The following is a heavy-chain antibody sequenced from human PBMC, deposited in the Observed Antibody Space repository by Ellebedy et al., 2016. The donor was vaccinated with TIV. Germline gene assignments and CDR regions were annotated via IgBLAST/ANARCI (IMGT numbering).Heavy chain of an antibody. V-gene: IGHV3-30*04. CDR2: ILHDGTKT. CDR3: VRGSRWTSPNIDY. J-gene: IGHJ4*02. Sequence: GESLKISXAASGFTFSNFAMYWVRQAPGKGLEWVAAILHDGTKTYYADSVKGRFSISRDNPKNTLYLQMNSLRGEDTAVYYCVRGSRWTSPNIDYWGQGTLVTVPS. CDR1: GFTFSNFA. D-gene: IGHD2-15*01.